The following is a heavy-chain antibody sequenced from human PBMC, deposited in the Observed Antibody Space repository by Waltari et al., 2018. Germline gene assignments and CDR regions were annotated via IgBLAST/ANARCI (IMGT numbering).Heavy chain of an antibody. CDR1: GFTFSSYS. CDR3: ARDSSSWYYFDY. Sequence: EVQLVESGGGLVKPGGSLRLSCAASGFTFSSYSMNWVRQAPVKGLEWVSSISSSSSYIYYADSVKGRFTISRDNAKNSLYLQMNSLRAEDTAVYYCARDSSSWYYFDYWGQGTLVTVSS. J-gene: IGHJ4*02. V-gene: IGHV3-21*01. CDR2: ISSSSSYI. D-gene: IGHD6-13*01.